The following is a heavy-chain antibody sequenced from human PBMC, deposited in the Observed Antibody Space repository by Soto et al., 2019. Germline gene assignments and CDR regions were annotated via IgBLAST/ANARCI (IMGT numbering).Heavy chain of an antibody. D-gene: IGHD4-17*01. CDR1: GGSISSGDYY. J-gene: IGHJ6*01. Sequence: PSETLSLTCTVSGGSISSGDYYWSWIRQPPGKGLEWIGYIYYSGSTYYNPSLKSRVTISVDTSKNQFSLKLSSVTAADTAVYYCARRGDYPVGMDVWGQGTSDTVSS. V-gene: IGHV4-30-4*01. CDR3: ARRGDYPVGMDV. CDR2: IYYSGST.